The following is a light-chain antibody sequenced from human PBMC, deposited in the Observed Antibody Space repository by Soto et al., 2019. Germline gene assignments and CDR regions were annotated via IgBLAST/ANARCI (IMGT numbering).Light chain of an antibody. V-gene: IGLV2-14*01. J-gene: IGLJ1*01. CDR2: DVS. CDR1: SSDVGGYNY. CDR3: SSYTGSSTYV. Sequence: QSVLAQPASVSGSPGQSITISCTGTSSDVGGYNYVSWYQQHPGKAPKLKNYDVSNRPSGISNSFSGSKSGNTASLTITGLQAEDEADYYCSSYTGSSTYVFGTGTKVTVL.